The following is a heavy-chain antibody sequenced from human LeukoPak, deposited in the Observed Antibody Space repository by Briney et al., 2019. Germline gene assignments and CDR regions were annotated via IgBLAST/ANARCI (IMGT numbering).Heavy chain of an antibody. CDR3: ARGVAAAGGDWFGP. D-gene: IGHD6-13*01. CDR2: IYYSGST. CDR1: GGSISSGGYY. V-gene: IGHV4-31*03. J-gene: IGHJ5*02. Sequence: PSQTLSLTCTVSGGSISSGGYYWSWIRQHPGKGLEWIGYIYYSGSTYYNPSLKSRVTISVDTSKNQFSLKLSSVTAADTAVYYCARGVAAAGGDWFGPWGQGTLVTVSS.